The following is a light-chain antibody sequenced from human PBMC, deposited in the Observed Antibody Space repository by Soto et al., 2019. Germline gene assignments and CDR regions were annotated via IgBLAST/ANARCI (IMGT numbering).Light chain of an antibody. CDR2: DAS. CDR3: QQYNSYPG. Sequence: DIQMTQSPSTLSASVGDRVTITCRASQSISSWLAWYQQKPGKAPKLLIYDASSLESGVPSRFSGSGSGTEFTLTISSLQPDEFATYYCQQYNSYPGFGQGTKVEIK. CDR1: QSISSW. J-gene: IGKJ1*01. V-gene: IGKV1-5*01.